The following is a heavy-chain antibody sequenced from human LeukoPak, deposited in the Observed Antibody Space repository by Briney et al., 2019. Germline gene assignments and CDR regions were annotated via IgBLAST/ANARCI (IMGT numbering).Heavy chain of an antibody. CDR1: EFTFSSYA. J-gene: IGHJ4*02. CDR2: ISGSGGST. V-gene: IGHV3-23*01. CDR3: ARGNPLEDYFDY. D-gene: IGHD5-24*01. Sequence: PGGSLRLSCAASEFTFSSYAMSWVRQAPGKGLEWVSAISGSGGSTYYADSVKGRFTISRDNSKNTLYLQMNSLRAEDTAVYYCARGNPLEDYFDYWGQGTLVTVSS.